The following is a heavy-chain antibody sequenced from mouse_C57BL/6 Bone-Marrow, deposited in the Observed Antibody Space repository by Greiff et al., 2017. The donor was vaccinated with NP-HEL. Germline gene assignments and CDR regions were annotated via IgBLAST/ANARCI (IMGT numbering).Heavy chain of an antibody. J-gene: IGHJ3*01. CDR2: IDPENGDT. CDR3: TTGGIYDGYYGGAY. D-gene: IGHD2-3*01. CDR1: GFNIKDDY. Sequence: EVQLVESGAELVRPGASVKLSCTASGFNIKDDYMHWVKQRPEQGLEWIGWIDPENGDTEYASKFQGKATITADTSSNTAYLQLSSLTSEDTAVYYCTTGGIYDGYYGGAYWGQGTLVTVSA. V-gene: IGHV14-4*01.